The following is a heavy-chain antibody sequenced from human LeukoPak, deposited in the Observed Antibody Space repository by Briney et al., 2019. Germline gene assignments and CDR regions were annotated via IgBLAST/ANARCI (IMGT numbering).Heavy chain of an antibody. Sequence: SETLSLTCSVSGDSIGSSDYYWGWIRQPPGKGLEWIGSIYYSGSTYYNPSLKSRVTISVDTSKKQFSLKLSSVTAADTAVYYCARGLWFGELVDAFDIWGQGTMVTVSS. CDR1: GDSIGSSDYY. D-gene: IGHD3-10*01. CDR3: ARGLWFGELVDAFDI. V-gene: IGHV4-39*01. J-gene: IGHJ3*02. CDR2: IYYSGST.